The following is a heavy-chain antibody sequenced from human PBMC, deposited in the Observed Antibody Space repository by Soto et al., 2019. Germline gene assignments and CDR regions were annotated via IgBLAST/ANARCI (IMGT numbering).Heavy chain of an antibody. V-gene: IGHV3-48*03. J-gene: IGHJ4*02. CDR3: TGVRDSNDY. CDR1: GFTFSSYE. CDR2: IRSSGRSI. Sequence: PGGSLRLSCVGSGFTFSSYEMNWVRQAPGKGLEWVSNIRSSGRSINYADSVKGRFTISRDNAKNSLYLQMNSLRAEDTAVYYCTGVRDSNDYWGQGTLVTVSS. D-gene: IGHD3-22*01.